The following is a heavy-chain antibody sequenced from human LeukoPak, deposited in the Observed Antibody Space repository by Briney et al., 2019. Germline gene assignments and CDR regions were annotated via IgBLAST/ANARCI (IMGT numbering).Heavy chain of an antibody. Sequence: PSQTLSLTCAVSGGSISSGGYSWSWIRQPPGTGLEWIGYIYHSGSTYYNPSLKSRVTISVDRSKNQFSLKLSSVTAADTAVYYCARADYYYDSSGYYVGGGWFDPWGQGTLVTASS. D-gene: IGHD3-22*01. J-gene: IGHJ5*02. CDR1: GGSISSGGYS. V-gene: IGHV4-30-2*01. CDR2: IYHSGST. CDR3: ARADYYYDSSGYYVGGGWFDP.